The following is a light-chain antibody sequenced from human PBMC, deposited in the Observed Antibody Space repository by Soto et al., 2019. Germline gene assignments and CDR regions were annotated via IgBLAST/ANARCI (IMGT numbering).Light chain of an antibody. CDR1: SSDVGGYNY. V-gene: IGLV2-8*01. J-gene: IGLJ1*01. CDR2: EVT. Sequence: QSALTQPPSASGSPGRSVTISCTGTSSDVGGYNYVSWYQRHPGKAPKLMIFEVTKRPSGVPDRFSGSKSGNTASLTVSGLQAEDESDYYCSSYAGSNNYVFGAGTKVTVL. CDR3: SSYAGSNNYV.